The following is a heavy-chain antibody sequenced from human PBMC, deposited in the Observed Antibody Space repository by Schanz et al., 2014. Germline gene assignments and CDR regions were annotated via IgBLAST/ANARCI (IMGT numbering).Heavy chain of an antibody. CDR1: GFTVNTNY. D-gene: IGHD5-12*01. J-gene: IGHJ3*01. Sequence: EVQLVESGGGLIQPGGSLRLSCAVSGFTVNTNYMSWVRQAPGKGLEWISSMYINSGSTQYADSVKGRFIISRDSSKNTLFLQMNSLRAEDTAVYFCARDVGRDGYNLAFDVWGQGTLVTVSS. CDR2: MYINSGST. CDR3: ARDVGRDGYNLAFDV. V-gene: IGHV3-53*01.